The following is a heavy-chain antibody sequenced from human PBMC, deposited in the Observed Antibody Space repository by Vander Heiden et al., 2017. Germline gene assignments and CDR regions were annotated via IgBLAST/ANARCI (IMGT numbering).Heavy chain of an antibody. Sequence: LRLSCAAPGFTFNNAWMSWVRQAPGKGLEWVGRVKSKSDGGTTDYAAPVEGRFTISRDDSKNTLYLQMNNLKTEDTAVYYCTAGTGKSDFDYWGQGTLVTVSS. CDR3: TAGTGKSDFDY. CDR2: VKSKSDGGTT. V-gene: IGHV3-15*01. J-gene: IGHJ4*02. CDR1: GFTFNNAW.